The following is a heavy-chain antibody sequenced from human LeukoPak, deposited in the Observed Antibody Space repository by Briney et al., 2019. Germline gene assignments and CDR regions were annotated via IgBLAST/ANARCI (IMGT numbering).Heavy chain of an antibody. Sequence: PGGSLRLSCAASGFTFSSYGMHWVRQAPGKGLEWVAFIRYDGSNKYYADSVKGRFTISRDNSKNTLYLQMNSLRAEDTAVYYFAKDYHYYDSSGLFDYWGQGTLVTVSS. CDR2: IRYDGSNK. J-gene: IGHJ4*02. D-gene: IGHD3-22*01. CDR1: GFTFSSYG. V-gene: IGHV3-30*02. CDR3: AKDYHYYDSSGLFDY.